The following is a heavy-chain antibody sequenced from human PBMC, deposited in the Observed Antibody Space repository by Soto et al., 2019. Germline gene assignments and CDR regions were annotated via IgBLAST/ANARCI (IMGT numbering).Heavy chain of an antibody. V-gene: IGHV4-39*01. CDR1: GGSISSYY. D-gene: IGHD7-27*01. CDR2: ISYSGST. CDR3: ARRVANWGHFDY. Sequence: SETLSLTCTFSGGSISSYYWGWIRQPPGKGLEWIGSISYSGSTYYNPSLKSRVTISVDTSKNQFSLKLSSVTAADTAVYYCARRVANWGHFDYWGQGTLVTVSS. J-gene: IGHJ4*02.